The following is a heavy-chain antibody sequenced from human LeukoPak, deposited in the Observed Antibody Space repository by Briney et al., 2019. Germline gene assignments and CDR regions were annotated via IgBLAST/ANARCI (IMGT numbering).Heavy chain of an antibody. CDR3: VHLPSSSTSARYFDY. J-gene: IGHJ4*02. CDR2: VNWYDDK. D-gene: IGHD6-6*01. V-gene: IGHV2-5*01. CDR1: GFSLRSGGVG. Sequence: ESGPTLVKPTETLTLTCTFSGFSLRSGGVGVGWVRQPPGKALEWLALVNWYDDKLYSPFLTSRLTITKDTSKNQVVLTVTNMDPVDTATYYCVHLPSSSTSARYFDYWGQGNLVTVSS.